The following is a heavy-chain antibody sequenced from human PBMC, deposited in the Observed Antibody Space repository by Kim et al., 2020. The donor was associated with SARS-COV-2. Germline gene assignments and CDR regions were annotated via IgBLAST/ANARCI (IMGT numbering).Heavy chain of an antibody. Sequence: GGSLRLSCAASGFTFSDSAMYWVRQASGKGLEWVGRIRSKANSYATAYDVSVKGRFIISSDDSKNTAYLQMNSLKTEDTAIYYCTRVPPYSNSWWDAFDIWGQRTMVTVSS. D-gene: IGHD6-13*01. J-gene: IGHJ3*02. CDR3: TRVPPYSNSWWDAFDI. CDR2: IRSKANSYAT. V-gene: IGHV3-73*01. CDR1: GFTFSDSA.